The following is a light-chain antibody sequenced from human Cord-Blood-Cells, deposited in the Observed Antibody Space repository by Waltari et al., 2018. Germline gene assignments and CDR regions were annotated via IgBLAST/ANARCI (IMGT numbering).Light chain of an antibody. CDR3: AAWDDSLNGPV. CDR1: SHNIGTTA. Sequence: QSVLTQPPSVSEAPRQRVTISCSASSHNIGTTAVNWCQQHPGKAPKLLIYYDDLLPSGVSDRFSGSKSVTSASLAISGLQSEDEADYYCAAWDDSLNGPVFGGGTKLTVL. CDR2: YDD. J-gene: IGLJ2*01. V-gene: IGLV1-36*01.